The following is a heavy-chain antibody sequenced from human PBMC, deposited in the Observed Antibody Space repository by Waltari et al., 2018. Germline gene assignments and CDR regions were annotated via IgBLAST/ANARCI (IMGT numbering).Heavy chain of an antibody. CDR3: AKTSGGDYYYYYYMDV. CDR1: GFTFSSYT. J-gene: IGHJ6*03. D-gene: IGHD3-10*01. V-gene: IGHV3-21*04. CDR2: ITSSSGYI. Sequence: EVTLVESGGGLVKPGGSLRLSCAASGFTFSSYTMHWVRQAPGKGLEWVSSITSSSGYIYYADSVKGRFTISRDNSKNTLYLQMNSLRAEDTAAYYCAKTSGGDYYYYYYMDVWGKGTTVTVSS.